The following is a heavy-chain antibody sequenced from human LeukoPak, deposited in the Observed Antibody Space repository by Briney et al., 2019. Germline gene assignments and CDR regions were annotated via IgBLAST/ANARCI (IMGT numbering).Heavy chain of an antibody. CDR3: ARAYYYDSSGVPYYFDY. CDR2: ISSSSSYI. D-gene: IGHD3-22*01. CDR1: GFTFSSYS. J-gene: IGHJ4*02. Sequence: PGGSLRLSCAVSGFTFSSYSMNWVRQAPGKGLEWVSSISSSSSYIYYADSVKGRFTISRDNAKNSLYLQMNSLRAEDTAVYYCARAYYYDSSGVPYYFDYWGQGTLVTVSS. V-gene: IGHV3-21*01.